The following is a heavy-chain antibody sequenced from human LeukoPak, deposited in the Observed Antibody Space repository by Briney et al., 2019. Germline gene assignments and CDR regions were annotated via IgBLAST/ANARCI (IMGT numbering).Heavy chain of an antibody. CDR2: ISGSGSNP. V-gene: IGHV3-23*01. D-gene: IGHD5/OR15-5a*01. J-gene: IGHJ3*01. Sequence: GGSLRLSCVASGFTYSSFAMGWVRQAPGKGLEWVSVISGSGSNPYYADSVKGRFTISRDNANNSLFLQMDSLRAEDTAVYYCARARGAASVSIWGLSAFDVWGHGAVVTVSS. CDR1: GFTYSSFA. CDR3: ARARGAASVSIWGLSAFDV.